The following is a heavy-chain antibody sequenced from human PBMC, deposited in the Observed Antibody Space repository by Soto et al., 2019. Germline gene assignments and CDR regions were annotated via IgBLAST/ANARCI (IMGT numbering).Heavy chain of an antibody. D-gene: IGHD3-3*01. V-gene: IGHV4-31*03. Sequence: PSETLSLTCTVSGGPINSGGYYWSWIRQLPGKGLEWIGYISDSGRTFYNPSLKSRVTILLHTSKRQFSLKLGPVTAADTAIYYCARIEGYYRDFDYWGQGTLVTVSS. CDR1: GGPINSGGYY. CDR2: ISDSGRT. J-gene: IGHJ4*02. CDR3: ARIEGYYRDFDY.